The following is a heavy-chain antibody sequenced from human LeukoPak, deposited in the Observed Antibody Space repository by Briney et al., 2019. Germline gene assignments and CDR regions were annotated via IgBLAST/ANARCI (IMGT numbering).Heavy chain of an antibody. CDR3: ARQIAVARRDAFDI. D-gene: IGHD6-19*01. Sequence: SETLSLTCTVSGGSISSYYWSWIRQPPGKGLEWIGYIYYSGSTNYNPSLKSRVTISVDTSKNQFSLKLSSVTAADMAVYYCARQIAVARRDAFDIWGQGTMVTVSS. V-gene: IGHV4-59*01. CDR2: IYYSGST. CDR1: GGSISSYY. J-gene: IGHJ3*02.